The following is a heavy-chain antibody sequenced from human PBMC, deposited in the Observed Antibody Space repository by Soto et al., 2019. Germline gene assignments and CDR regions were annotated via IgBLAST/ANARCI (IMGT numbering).Heavy chain of an antibody. Sequence: EVQLVESGGGLVKPGGSLRLSCAASGFTFSSYSMNWVRQAPGKGLEWVSSISSSSSYIYYADSVKGRFTISRDNAKNSLYLQLNSLRAEDTAVYYCARDHPDYYASSGSAILQYWGQGTLVTVSS. J-gene: IGHJ4*02. CDR1: GFTFSSYS. CDR3: ARDHPDYYASSGSAILQY. CDR2: ISSSSSYI. V-gene: IGHV3-21*01. D-gene: IGHD3-22*01.